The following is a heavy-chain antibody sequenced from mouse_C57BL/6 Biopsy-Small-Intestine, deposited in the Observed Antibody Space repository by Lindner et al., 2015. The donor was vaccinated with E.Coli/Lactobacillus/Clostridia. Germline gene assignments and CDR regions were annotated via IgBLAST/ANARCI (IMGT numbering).Heavy chain of an antibody. CDR3: ARVAVADRRHY. J-gene: IGHJ3*01. V-gene: IGHV1-66*01. Sequence: SVKVSCKASGYSFTSYDINWVRQAPGQGLEWMGWMNPHSGNTGYAQKFQGRVTMTRNTSLSTAYMELSSLTSEDTAVYYCARVAVADRRHYWGQGALVT. CDR1: GYSFTSYD. CDR2: MNPHSGNT. D-gene: IGHD2-14*01.